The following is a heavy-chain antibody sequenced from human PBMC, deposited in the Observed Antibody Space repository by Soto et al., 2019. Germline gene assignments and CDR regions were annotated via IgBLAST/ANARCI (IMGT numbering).Heavy chain of an antibody. V-gene: IGHV3-30*04. J-gene: IGHJ4*02. Sequence: GGSLRLSCAASGFTFSSYAMSWVRQAPGKGLEWVSVISCNGSNKYYADSVKGRFTISRDNSKNTLYLQMNSLRAEDTAVYYCAKDFWSGYHRLSDYWGQGTLVTAPQ. D-gene: IGHD3-3*01. CDR2: ISCNGSNK. CDR1: GFTFSSYA. CDR3: AKDFWSGYHRLSDY.